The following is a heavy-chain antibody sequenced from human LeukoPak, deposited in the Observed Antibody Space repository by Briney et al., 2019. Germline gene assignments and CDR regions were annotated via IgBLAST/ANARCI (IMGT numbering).Heavy chain of an antibody. Sequence: GGSLRLSCAASGFTFSSYAMSWVRQAPGKGLEWVSAISGSGGSTYYADSVKGRFTISRDNSKNTLYLQMNSLRAEDTAVYYCARAAAPYCGGGSCYSGSYWGQGTLVTVSS. CDR3: ARAAAPYCGGGSCYSGSY. CDR2: ISGSGGST. V-gene: IGHV3-23*01. D-gene: IGHD2-15*01. J-gene: IGHJ4*02. CDR1: GFTFSSYA.